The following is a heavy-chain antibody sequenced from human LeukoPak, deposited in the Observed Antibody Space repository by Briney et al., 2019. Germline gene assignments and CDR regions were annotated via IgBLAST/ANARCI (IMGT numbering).Heavy chain of an antibody. D-gene: IGHD2-2*01. J-gene: IGHJ4*02. CDR2: IRGDNSII. CDR1: GFAFSSDA. V-gene: IGHV3-23*01. CDR3: AKGRFTSSTFDY. Sequence: GGSLRLSCAASGFAFSSDAMSWVRQAPGEGLEWVSLIRGDNSIIEYADSVKGRFTISRDNSKNTLYLQMNSLRAEDSAVYYCAKGRFTSSTFDYWGQGTLVTVSS.